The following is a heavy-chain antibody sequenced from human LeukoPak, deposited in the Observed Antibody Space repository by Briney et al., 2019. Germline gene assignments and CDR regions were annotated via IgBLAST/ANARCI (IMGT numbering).Heavy chain of an antibody. CDR2: IYHSGIT. D-gene: IGHD6-19*01. Sequence: SETLSLTCTVSGVSISSLYWSWVRQPPGKGLEWIGYIYHSGITNYNPSLKSRVTISVDTSKNQFSLKLSSITAADTAVYYCARLKEAVALNWFDPWGQGTLVTVSS. V-gene: IGHV4-59*01. CDR3: ARLKEAVALNWFDP. J-gene: IGHJ5*02. CDR1: GVSISSLY.